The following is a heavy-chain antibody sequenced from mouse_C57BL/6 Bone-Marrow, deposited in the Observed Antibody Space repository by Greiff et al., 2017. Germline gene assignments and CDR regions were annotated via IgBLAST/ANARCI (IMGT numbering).Heavy chain of an antibody. V-gene: IGHV1-69*01. CDR3: ARGGLGYFDV. J-gene: IGHJ1*03. Sequence: QVQLQQPGAELVMPGASVKLSCKASGYTFTSYWMHWVKQRPGQGLEWIGEIDPSDSYTNYNQKFKGKSTLTVDKSSSTAYMQLSSLTSEDSAVXYCARGGLGYFDVWGTGTTVTVSS. CDR2: IDPSDSYT. D-gene: IGHD3-3*01. CDR1: GYTFTSYW.